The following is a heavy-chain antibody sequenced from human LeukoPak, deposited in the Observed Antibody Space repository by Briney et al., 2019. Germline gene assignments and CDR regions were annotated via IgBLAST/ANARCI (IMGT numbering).Heavy chain of an antibody. CDR3: ARHPSYYYSSGQRYYFDY. CDR2: IYYSGST. Sequence: SETLSLTCTVSGGSLSSGDHYWRWIPQPPGRGLEWIGYIYYSGSTYYNPSLKSRVTISVDTSKNQFSLKLSSVTAADTAVYYCARHPSYYYSSGQRYYFDYWGQGTLVTVSS. V-gene: IGHV4-30-4*01. J-gene: IGHJ4*02. D-gene: IGHD3-22*01. CDR1: GGSLSSGDHY.